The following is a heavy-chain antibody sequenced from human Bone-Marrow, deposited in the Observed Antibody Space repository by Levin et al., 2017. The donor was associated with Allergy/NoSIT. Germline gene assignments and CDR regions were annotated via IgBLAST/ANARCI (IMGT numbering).Heavy chain of an antibody. V-gene: IGHV3-15*01. CDR1: GFTFNNAW. D-gene: IGHD2-2*01. J-gene: IGHJ4*02. Sequence: GESLKISCAASGFTFNNAWMSWVRQVPGKGLEWVGRIKSKSDGGTIDYAAPVKDRFTISRDDSRNTLYLQMNSLKSEDTAVYYCTRHRGCSSTSCYFDYWGRGTLVTVSS. CDR2: IKSKSDGGTI. CDR3: TRHRGCSSTSCYFDY.